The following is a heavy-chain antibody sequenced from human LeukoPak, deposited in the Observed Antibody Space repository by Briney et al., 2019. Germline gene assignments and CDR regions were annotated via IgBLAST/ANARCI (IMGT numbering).Heavy chain of an antibody. Sequence: GGSLRLSCAASGFTLSSYEMNWVRQAPGKGLEWVSYISSSGSIIYYADSVKGRFIISRDNAKNSLYLQMNSLRAEDTAVYYCTRDRYYYDSSGHPYYSDYWGQGTLVTVSS. J-gene: IGHJ4*02. V-gene: IGHV3-48*03. CDR3: TRDRYYYDSSGHPYYSDY. CDR1: GFTLSSYE. CDR2: ISSSGSII. D-gene: IGHD3-22*01.